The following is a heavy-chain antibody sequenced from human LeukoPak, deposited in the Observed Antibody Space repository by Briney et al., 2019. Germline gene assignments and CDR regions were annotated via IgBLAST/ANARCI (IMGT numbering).Heavy chain of an antibody. J-gene: IGHJ4*02. CDR3: AKGRDTSGRQNFDF. V-gene: IGHV3-23*01. CDR1: GFTFTSYA. Sequence: GGSLRLSCEASGFTFTSYAMHWVRQAPGKGLEWVSSISASGSGTFYTDSMSGRFTIFRDNAKKTLFLQMKNLRLGDTALYYCAKGRDTSGRQNFDFWGQGTLVTVSS. D-gene: IGHD6-19*01. CDR2: ISASGSGT.